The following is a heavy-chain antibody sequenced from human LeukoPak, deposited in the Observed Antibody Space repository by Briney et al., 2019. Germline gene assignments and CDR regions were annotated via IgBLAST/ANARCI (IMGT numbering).Heavy chain of an antibody. Sequence: GGSLRLSCAASGFTFSSYSMNWVRQAPGKGLEWVSIISGSGGSTYYAGSVKGRFTISRDNSKNTLYLQMNSLRAEDTAIYYCAKDLAPHTIFGVAIHYWGQGTLVTVSS. V-gene: IGHV3-23*01. CDR3: AKDLAPHTIFGVAIHY. CDR1: GFTFSSYS. J-gene: IGHJ4*02. D-gene: IGHD3-3*01. CDR2: ISGSGGST.